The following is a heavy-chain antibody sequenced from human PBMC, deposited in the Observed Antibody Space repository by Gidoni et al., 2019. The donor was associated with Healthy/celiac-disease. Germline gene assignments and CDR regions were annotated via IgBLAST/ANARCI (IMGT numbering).Heavy chain of an antibody. CDR1: GGSFSGYY. J-gene: IGHJ4*02. V-gene: IGHV4-34*01. CDR2: INHSGST. CDR3: ARGRVPRRPWGTINGSGSYSLDY. D-gene: IGHD3-10*01. Sequence: QVQLQQWGAGLLKPSETLSLTCAVYGGSFSGYYWSWIRQPPGKGLEWIGEINHSGSTNYNPSLKSRVTISVDTSKNQFSLKLSSVTAADTAVYYCARGRVPRRPWGTINGSGSYSLDYWGQGTLVTVSS.